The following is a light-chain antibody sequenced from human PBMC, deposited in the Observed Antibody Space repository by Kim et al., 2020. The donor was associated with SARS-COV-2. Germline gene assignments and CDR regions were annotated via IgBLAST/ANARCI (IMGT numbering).Light chain of an antibody. CDR2: AKN. CDR3: HSRDSIGNDVI. J-gene: IGLJ2*01. V-gene: IGLV3-19*01. CDR1: RLRTSY. Sequence: ALGQTVRMNSQGARLRTSYASWYQQKPGHAPILVVFAKNNRPSRIPDRFSGSSSGSTASLTIAGAQAEDEADYYCHSRDSIGNDVIFGGGTQLTVL.